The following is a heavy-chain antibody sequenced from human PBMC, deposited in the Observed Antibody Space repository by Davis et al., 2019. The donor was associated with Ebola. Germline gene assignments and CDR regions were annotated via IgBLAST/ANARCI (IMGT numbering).Heavy chain of an antibody. D-gene: IGHD4/OR15-4a*01. J-gene: IGHJ2*01. Sequence: HTGGSLRLSCAASGFTFSNYWMHWIRQAPGKGLVWVSRISGDGITTTYADSLKGRFAISRDNAKNSLYLQINSLRAEDTALYYCAKDKTMATQYWYFDLWGRGTLVTVSS. CDR2: ISGDGITT. CDR3: AKDKTMATQYWYFDL. V-gene: IGHV3-74*01. CDR1: GFTFSNYW.